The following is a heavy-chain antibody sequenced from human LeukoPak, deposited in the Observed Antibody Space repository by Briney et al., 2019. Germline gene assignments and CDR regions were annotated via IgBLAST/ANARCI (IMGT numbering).Heavy chain of an antibody. CDR3: ARTMIGSNAFDI. Sequence: GGSLRLSCAASGFTFDDYAMHWVRQAPGKGLEWVSGISWNSGSIGYADSVKGRFTISRDNAKNTLYLQMNSLRAEDTAVYYCARTMIGSNAFDIWGQGTMVTVSS. V-gene: IGHV3-9*01. D-gene: IGHD3-22*01. CDR2: ISWNSGSI. J-gene: IGHJ3*02. CDR1: GFTFDDYA.